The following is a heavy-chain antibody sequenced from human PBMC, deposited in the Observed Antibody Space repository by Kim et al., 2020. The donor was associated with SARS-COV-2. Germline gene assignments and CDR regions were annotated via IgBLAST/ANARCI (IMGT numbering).Heavy chain of an antibody. V-gene: IGHV4-34*01. CDR3: ARGTYSRWYY. CDR2: ST. D-gene: IGHD2-15*01. Sequence: STTSSPSLKSRVTISVDTSKNQFSLKLSSVTAADTAVYYCARGTYSRWYYWGQGTLVTVSS. J-gene: IGHJ4*02.